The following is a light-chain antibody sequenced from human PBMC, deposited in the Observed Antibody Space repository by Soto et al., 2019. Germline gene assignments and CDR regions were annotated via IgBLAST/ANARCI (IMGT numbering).Light chain of an antibody. V-gene: IGLV2-14*01. Sequence: QSALTQPASVSGSPGQSITISCTGTSSDIGGSNFVSWYQQHPGKAPKLLIYVVYRRPPGISIRFSGSRSGTATHLTISDHQPEDEADYYCALHSTTDTLVVFGSGTKLTVL. CDR1: SSDIGGSNF. J-gene: IGLJ1*01. CDR3: ALHSTTDTLVV. CDR2: VVY.